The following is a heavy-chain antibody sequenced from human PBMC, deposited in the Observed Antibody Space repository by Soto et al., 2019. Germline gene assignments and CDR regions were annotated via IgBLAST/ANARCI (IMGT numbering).Heavy chain of an antibody. CDR3: AREGSYSAYNFAHGIQLWSFDF. V-gene: IGHV4-4*07. D-gene: IGHD5-12*01. CDR2: IFSSGST. J-gene: IGHJ4*02. CDR1: GGSINTFY. Sequence: ETLSLTCTVSGGSINTFYWSWVRQPAWKGLEWIGRIFSSGSTSFNPSLESRVAMSVDTSKNHFSLNLSSVTAADMAVYYCAREGSYSAYNFAHGIQLWSFDFWGQGALVTVSS.